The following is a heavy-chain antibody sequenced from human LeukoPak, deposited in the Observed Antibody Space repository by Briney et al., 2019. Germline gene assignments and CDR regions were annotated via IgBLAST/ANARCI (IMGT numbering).Heavy chain of an antibody. CDR2: INHSGST. CDR3: ARWVGSSGRFDY. V-gene: IGHV4-34*01. Sequence: SETLSLTCAVYGGSFSGYYWSWIRQPPGKGLEWIGEINHSGSTNYNPSLKSRVTILVDTSKNQFSLQLNSVTPADTALYYCARWVGSSGRFDYWDQGTLVTVSS. J-gene: IGHJ4*02. D-gene: IGHD3-22*01. CDR1: GGSFSGYY.